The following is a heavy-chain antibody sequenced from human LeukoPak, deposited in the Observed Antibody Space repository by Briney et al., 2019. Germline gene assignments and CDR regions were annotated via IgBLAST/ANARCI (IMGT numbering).Heavy chain of an antibody. D-gene: IGHD6-13*01. Sequence: GGSLRLSCAASGFTFSNAWMSWVRQAPGKGLEWVGRIKSKTDGGTTDYAAPVKGRFNISRDDSKNTLYLQMNSLKTEDTAVYYCTEQQPAYYYYYGMDVWGQGTTVTVSS. CDR1: GFTFSNAW. CDR3: TEQQPAYYYYYGMDV. CDR2: IKSKTDGGTT. J-gene: IGHJ6*02. V-gene: IGHV3-15*01.